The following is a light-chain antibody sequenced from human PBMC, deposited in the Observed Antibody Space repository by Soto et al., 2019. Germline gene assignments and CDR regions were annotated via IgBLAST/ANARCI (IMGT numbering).Light chain of an antibody. CDR3: RSYAVSNPLVI. Sequence: QSALTQPASVSGSPGQSITISCTGTNSDIGSYNFVSWYQQRPGKAPQLIIYAVSNRLSGVSNRLSGCKSGSTASPTISGLRAEDDADYYCRSYAVSNPLVIFGGGTKLTVL. J-gene: IGLJ2*01. V-gene: IGLV2-14*01. CDR1: NSDIGSYNF. CDR2: AVS.